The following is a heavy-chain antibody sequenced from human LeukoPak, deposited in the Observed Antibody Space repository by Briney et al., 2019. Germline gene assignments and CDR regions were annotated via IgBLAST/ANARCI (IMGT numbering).Heavy chain of an antibody. D-gene: IGHD6-19*01. J-gene: IGHJ4*02. CDR2: INSDGSGT. Sequence: GGSLRLSCAASGFTFSSNWMHWVRQGQGRGLVWVSRINSDGSGTSYADSVKGRFTISRDNSQNTLYLQMNSLRAEDTALYYCARDRGSGRGYYFDYWGQGTLVTVSS. V-gene: IGHV3-74*01. CDR3: ARDRGSGRGYYFDY. CDR1: GFTFSSNW.